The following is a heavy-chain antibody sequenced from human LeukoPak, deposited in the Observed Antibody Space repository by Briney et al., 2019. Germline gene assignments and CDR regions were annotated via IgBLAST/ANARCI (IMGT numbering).Heavy chain of an antibody. CDR2: ISAYNGNT. Sequence: ASVKVSCKASGYTFTSYGISWVRQAPGQGREWMGWISAYNGNTNYAQKLQGRVTMTTDTSTSTAYMELRSLRSDDTAVYYCAREGSGWYIDYYGMDVWGKGTTVTVSS. J-gene: IGHJ6*04. CDR1: GYTFTSYG. CDR3: AREGSGWYIDYYGMDV. V-gene: IGHV1-18*04. D-gene: IGHD6-19*01.